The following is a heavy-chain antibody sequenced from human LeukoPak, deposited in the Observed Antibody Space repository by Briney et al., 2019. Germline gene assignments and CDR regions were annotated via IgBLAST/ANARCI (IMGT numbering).Heavy chain of an antibody. V-gene: IGHV3-7*04. J-gene: IGHJ3*02. CDR1: GFTFSSYW. CDR2: IKQDGSEK. D-gene: IGHD3-16*01. CDR3: ARGGGLSLPPDI. Sequence: PGGSLRLSCAASGFTFSSYWMTWVRQAPGKGLEWVAIIKQDGSEKYYMDSVKGRFTISRDNAKNSPYLQMNSLRAEDTAVYYCARGGGLSLPPDIWGQGTMVTVSS.